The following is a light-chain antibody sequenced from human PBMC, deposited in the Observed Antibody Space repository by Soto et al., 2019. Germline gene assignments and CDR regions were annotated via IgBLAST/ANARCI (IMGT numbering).Light chain of an antibody. CDR3: QQYDSYPYT. V-gene: IGKV1-5*01. Sequence: DIQMTQSPSTLSASVGDRGTITYRASQSISRWSAWYQQKPGKAPKLLIYDASSLQSGVPSRFSGGGSGTELTLTISSLQPDDFATYYCQQYDSYPYTFGQGTRLEIK. J-gene: IGKJ5*01. CDR1: QSISRW. CDR2: DAS.